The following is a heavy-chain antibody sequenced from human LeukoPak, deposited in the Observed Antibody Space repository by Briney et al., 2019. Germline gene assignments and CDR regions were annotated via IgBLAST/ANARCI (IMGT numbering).Heavy chain of an antibody. V-gene: IGHV3-23*01. D-gene: IGHD2-15*01. CDR2: ISGSGGNT. CDR3: AKGRIVVVVAAQDAFDI. Sequence: PGGSLRLSCAASGFIFSSYAMSWVRQAPGKGLEWVSGISGSGGNTYNADSVTGRFTISRDNSKNTLYLQMNSLRAEDTAVYYCAKGRIVVVVAAQDAFDIWGQGTMVTVSS. CDR1: GFIFSSYA. J-gene: IGHJ3*02.